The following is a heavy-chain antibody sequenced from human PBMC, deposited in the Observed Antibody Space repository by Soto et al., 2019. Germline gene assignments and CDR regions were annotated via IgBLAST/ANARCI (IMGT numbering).Heavy chain of an antibody. CDR1: GFTFSSYA. Sequence: GGSLRLSCAASGFTFSSYAMSWVRQAPGKGLEWVSAISGSGGSTYYADSVKGRFTISRDNSKNTLYLQMNSLRAEDTAVFYFAKASPPLGVYYYYYGMDVWGQGTTVTVSS. CDR2: ISGSGGST. V-gene: IGHV3-23*01. J-gene: IGHJ6*02. CDR3: AKASPPLGVYYYYYGMDV. D-gene: IGHD3-10*01.